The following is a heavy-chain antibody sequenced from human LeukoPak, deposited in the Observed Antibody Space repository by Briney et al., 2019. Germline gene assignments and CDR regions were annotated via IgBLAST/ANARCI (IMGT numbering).Heavy chain of an antibody. Sequence: SETLSLTCTVSGGSISSGGYYWSRIRQHPGKGLEWIGYIYYSGSTYYNPSLKSRVTMSVDTSENQFSLKLSSVTAADTAVYYCATTVGSYSDYWSQGTLVTVSS. D-gene: IGHD3-16*01. V-gene: IGHV4-31*03. CDR2: IYYSGST. CDR1: GGSISSGGYY. J-gene: IGHJ4*02. CDR3: ATTVGSYSDY.